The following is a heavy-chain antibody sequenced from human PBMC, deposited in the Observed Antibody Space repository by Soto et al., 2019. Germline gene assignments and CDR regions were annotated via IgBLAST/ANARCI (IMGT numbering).Heavy chain of an antibody. Sequence: PGESLKISCKGSGYSFNNYWIGWVRQMPGKRLEWMGIIHLVDSDTRYSPSFQGQVTISADKSIITAYLQWSSLKASDTAMYYCARPVGLTTVASPAALDIWGQGTMVTVSS. CDR1: GYSFNNYW. CDR3: ARPVGLTTVASPAALDI. V-gene: IGHV5-51*01. J-gene: IGHJ3*02. CDR2: IHLVDSDT. D-gene: IGHD4-17*01.